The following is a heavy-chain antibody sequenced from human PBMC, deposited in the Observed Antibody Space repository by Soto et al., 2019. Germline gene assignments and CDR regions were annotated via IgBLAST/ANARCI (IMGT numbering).Heavy chain of an antibody. D-gene: IGHD6-6*01. CDR3: ARGKGLPLAAPPHAFDI. CDR2: IIPIFGTA. Sequence: QVQLVQSGAEVKKPGSSVKVSCKASGGTFSSYAISWVRQAPGQGLEWMGGIIPIFGTANYAQKFQGRVTITADESTSTAYMELSSLRSEDTAVYYCARGKGLPLAAPPHAFDIWGQGTMVTVSS. J-gene: IGHJ3*02. V-gene: IGHV1-69*01. CDR1: GGTFSSYA.